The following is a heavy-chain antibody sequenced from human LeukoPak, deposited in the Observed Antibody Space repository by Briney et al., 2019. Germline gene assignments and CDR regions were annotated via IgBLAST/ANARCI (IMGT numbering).Heavy chain of an antibody. J-gene: IGHJ4*02. CDR3: ARDTGYFDY. D-gene: IGHD4-17*01. Sequence: GRSLRLSCAASGFTFSSYGMHWVRQAPGKGLEWVAVIWYDGSNKYYADPVKGRFTISRDNSKNTLYLQMNSLRAEDTAVYYCARDTGYFDYWGQGTLVTVSS. CDR1: GFTFSSYG. V-gene: IGHV3-33*01. CDR2: IWYDGSNK.